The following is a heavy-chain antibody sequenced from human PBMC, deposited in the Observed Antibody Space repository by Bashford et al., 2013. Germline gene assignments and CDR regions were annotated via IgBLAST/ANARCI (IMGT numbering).Heavy chain of an antibody. V-gene: IGHV4-39*01. CDR2: ISFSGRT. D-gene: IGHD1-20*01. J-gene: IGHJ4*02. CDR1: GASISSSHYF. CDR3: ARQWGITGTTDFFDY. Sequence: SETLSLTCTVSGASISSSHYFWGWVRQPPGKGLEWIGSISFSGRTNYNPSLKSRVTVSVDTSKNQFSLRLNFVTAADTAVYYCARQWGITGTTDFFDYWGQGTLVTVSS.